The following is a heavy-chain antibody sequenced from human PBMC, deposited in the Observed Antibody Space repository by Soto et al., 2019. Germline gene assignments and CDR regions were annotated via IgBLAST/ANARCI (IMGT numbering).Heavy chain of an antibody. Sequence: QITLKESGPTLVKPTQTLTLTCTFSGFSLSTNGVGVGWIRQPPGKALEWLALIYWDDDKRYSPSLKGRLTITKDTSKNQVVLTITNMDPVDTATYVCAHVITGTILFDCLGQGTLITVSS. CDR1: GFSLSTNGVG. J-gene: IGHJ5*01. CDR2: IYWDDDK. D-gene: IGHD1-7*01. CDR3: AHVITGTILFDC. V-gene: IGHV2-5*02.